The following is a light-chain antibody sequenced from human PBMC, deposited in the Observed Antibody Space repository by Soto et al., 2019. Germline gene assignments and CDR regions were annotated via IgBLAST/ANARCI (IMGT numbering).Light chain of an antibody. V-gene: IGKV3-20*01. CDR1: QSVTSSF. J-gene: IGKJ2*01. CDR3: QLYGSYTFT. CDR2: GAS. Sequence: VLTQSPGTLSLSPGERATLSCRTSQSVTSSFLSWFQQKPGQPPRLLLYGASRMATGTPDRFSGSGSGTDFTLIISRLEPEDSAVYHCQLYGSYTFTFGQGTKLEI.